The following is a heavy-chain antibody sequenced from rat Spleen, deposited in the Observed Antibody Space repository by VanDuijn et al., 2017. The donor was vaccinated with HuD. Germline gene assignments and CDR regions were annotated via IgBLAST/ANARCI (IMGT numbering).Heavy chain of an antibody. CDR3: VREDLGIKY. CDR1: GFTFSNYG. Sequence: EVQLVESGGGLVQPGRSLKLSCAVSGFTFSNYGMAWVRQAPKKGLEWVATITSGGSNTYYPDSVKGRFTISRDNAKSTLYLQMDSRRAEDTATYDCVREDLGIKYWGQGVMVTVAS. CDR2: ITSGGSNT. V-gene: IGHV5-29*01. J-gene: IGHJ2*01. D-gene: IGHD1-9*01.